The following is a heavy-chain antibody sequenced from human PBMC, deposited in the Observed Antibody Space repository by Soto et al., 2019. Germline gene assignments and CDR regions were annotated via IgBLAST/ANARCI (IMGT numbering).Heavy chain of an antibody. Sequence: QVQLQESGPGLVKPSGTLSLTCAVSGGSISSSNWWSWVRQPPGKGLEWIGEIYHSGSTNYNPSLKSLVTRSVDKSKNQFSLKLSSVTAADTAVYYCARKWLVVVVAATGWFDPWGQGTLVTVSS. D-gene: IGHD2-15*01. CDR2: IYHSGST. CDR1: GGSISSSNW. V-gene: IGHV4-4*02. CDR3: ARKWLVVVVAATGWFDP. J-gene: IGHJ5*02.